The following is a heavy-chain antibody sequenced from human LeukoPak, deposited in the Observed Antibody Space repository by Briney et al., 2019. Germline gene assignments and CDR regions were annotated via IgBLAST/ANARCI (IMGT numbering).Heavy chain of an antibody. J-gene: IGHJ1*01. CDR1: GYTFTSYD. D-gene: IGHD6-13*01. V-gene: IGHV1-8*01. CDR2: MNPNSGNT. Sequence: GASVKVSCKASGYTFTSYDINWVRQATGRGLEWMGWMNPNSGNTGYAQKFQGRVTMTRNTSISTAYMELSSLRSEDTAVYHCARVPKYSSSWTAEYFQHWGQGTLVTVSS. CDR3: ARVPKYSSSWTAEYFQH.